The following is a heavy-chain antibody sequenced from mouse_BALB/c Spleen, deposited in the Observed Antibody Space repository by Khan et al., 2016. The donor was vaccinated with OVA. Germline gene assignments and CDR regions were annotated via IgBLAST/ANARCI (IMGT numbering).Heavy chain of an antibody. D-gene: IGHD1-1*01. CDR2: IYPGSGST. Sequence: QVQLQQSGPVLVKPGASVKMSCKASGYTFTDYIITWVRQRTGQGLEWIGKIYPGSGSTYYNEKFRGKATLTEDKYSNHAYLHLRSMASEDSSVYFCASSGYGSLAYGGQGTTLTVSS. V-gene: IGHV1-77*01. CDR3: ASSGYGSLAY. J-gene: IGHJ2*01. CDR1: GYTFTDYI.